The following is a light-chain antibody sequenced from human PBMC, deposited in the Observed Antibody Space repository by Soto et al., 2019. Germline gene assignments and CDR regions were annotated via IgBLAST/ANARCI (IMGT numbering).Light chain of an antibody. CDR1: QSVGYN. CDR3: QQYNLWALT. V-gene: IGKV3-15*01. J-gene: IGKJ4*01. Sequence: EIVMTQSPVTLSVSPGERATLSCRASQSVGYNLAWYQQRPGQAPRLLMYGASTRATGIPARFSGSGSGTDFTLTISSLQSEDFAVYYCQQYNLWALTFGGGIKVEIK. CDR2: GAS.